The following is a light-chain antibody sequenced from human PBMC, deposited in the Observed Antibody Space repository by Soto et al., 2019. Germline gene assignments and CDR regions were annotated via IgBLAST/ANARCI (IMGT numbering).Light chain of an antibody. CDR1: SSDVGGYNY. Sequence: QSALTQPASVSGSPGQSITISCTGTSSDVGGYNYVSWYQRHPGKAPKLMIYEVSNRPSGVSNRFSGSKSGNTASLTISGLQAEDEADYYCSSYTSSSTLVVFGGGTKVTVL. CDR3: SSYTSSSTLVV. J-gene: IGLJ2*01. CDR2: EVS. V-gene: IGLV2-14*01.